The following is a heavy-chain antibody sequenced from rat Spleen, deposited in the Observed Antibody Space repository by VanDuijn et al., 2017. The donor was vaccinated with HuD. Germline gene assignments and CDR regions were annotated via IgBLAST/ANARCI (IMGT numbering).Heavy chain of an antibody. D-gene: IGHD1-2*01. CDR2: IWTGGNT. J-gene: IGHJ2*01. V-gene: IGHV2-43*01. CDR3: AREYYSSPDY. Sequence: QVQLKESGPGLVQPSQTLSLTCTVSGFSLTSYHVTWVRQPPGKGLAWMGVIWTGGNTAYNSLLKSRLSISRDTSKSQVFLKMISLQTEDTATYYCAREYYSSPDYWGQGVMVTVSS. CDR1: GFSLTSYH.